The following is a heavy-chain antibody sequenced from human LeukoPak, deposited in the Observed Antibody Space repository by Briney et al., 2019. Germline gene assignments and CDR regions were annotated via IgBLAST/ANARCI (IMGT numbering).Heavy chain of an antibody. CDR1: GFTFSSYA. D-gene: IGHD2-15*01. CDR3: ARDRLRYCSAGSCLYTDY. CDR2: ISYDGSNK. Sequence: GRSLRLSSAASGFTFSSYAMHWVRQAPGKGLEWVAVISYDGSNKYYADSVKGRFTISRDNSKNTLYLQMNSLRAEDTAVYYCARDRLRYCSAGSCLYTDYWGQGTLVTVSS. V-gene: IGHV3-30*04. J-gene: IGHJ4*02.